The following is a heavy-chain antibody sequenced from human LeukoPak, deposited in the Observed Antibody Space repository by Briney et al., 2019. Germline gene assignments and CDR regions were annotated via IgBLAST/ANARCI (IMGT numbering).Heavy chain of an antibody. Sequence: PGRSLRLSCAASGFTFTSYAMHWVRQAPGKGLEWVAVVSDDRSNKYYADSVEGRFTISRDNSKNTLYLQMNSLRAEDTAVYYCARGTVGASYYYMDVWGKGTTVTVSS. J-gene: IGHJ6*03. V-gene: IGHV3-30-3*01. CDR1: GFTFTSYA. CDR2: VSDDRSNK. D-gene: IGHD1-26*01. CDR3: ARGTVGASYYYMDV.